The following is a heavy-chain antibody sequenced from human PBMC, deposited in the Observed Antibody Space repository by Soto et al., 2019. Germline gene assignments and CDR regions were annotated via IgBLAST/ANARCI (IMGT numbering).Heavy chain of an antibody. J-gene: IGHJ5*02. CDR3: ARDVDTAMMSWFDP. V-gene: IGHV4-38-2*02. CDR2: IYHSGST. CDR1: GYSISSGYY. Sequence: SETLSLTCAVSGYSISSGYYWGWIRQPPGKGLEWIGSIYHSGSTYYNPSLKSRVTISVGTSKNQFSLKLSSVTAADTAVYYCARDVDTAMMSWFDPWGQGTLVTVSS. D-gene: IGHD5-18*01.